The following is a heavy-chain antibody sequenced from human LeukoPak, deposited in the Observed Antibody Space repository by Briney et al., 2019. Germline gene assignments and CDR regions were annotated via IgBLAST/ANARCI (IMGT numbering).Heavy chain of an antibody. J-gene: IGHJ1*01. V-gene: IGHV3-30*03. D-gene: IGHD6-19*01. CDR3: ARDDRRGAVAGTSYFQH. CDR1: GFTFSSYG. Sequence: GRSLRLSCAASGFTFSSYGMHWVRQAPGKGLEWVAVISYDGSNKYYADSVKGRFTISRDNSKNTLYLQMNSLRAEDTAVYYCARDDRRGAVAGTSYFQHWGQGTLVTVSS. CDR2: ISYDGSNK.